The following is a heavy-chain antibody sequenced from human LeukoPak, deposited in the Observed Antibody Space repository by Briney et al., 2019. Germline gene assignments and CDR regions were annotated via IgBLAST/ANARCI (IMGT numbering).Heavy chain of an antibody. J-gene: IGHJ3*02. CDR3: ARVAKYSSSWYGDGAFDI. CDR1: GGSFSGYY. CDR2: INHSGST. V-gene: IGHV4-34*01. Sequence: SETLSLTCAVYGGSFSGYYWSWLRQPPGRGLEWIGEINHSGSTNYNPSLKSRVTISVDTSKNQFSLKLSSVTAADTAVYYCARVAKYSSSWYGDGAFDIWGQGTMVTVSS. D-gene: IGHD6-13*01.